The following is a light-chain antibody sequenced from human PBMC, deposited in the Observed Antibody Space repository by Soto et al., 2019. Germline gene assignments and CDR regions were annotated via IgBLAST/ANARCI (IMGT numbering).Light chain of an antibody. CDR1: QSVSYN. CDR3: HQFGYSPRT. CDR2: ATS. J-gene: IGKJ1*01. Sequence: EIVRTQSPATLSVSPGERATLSCRASQSVSYNLAWYQHKPGQAPRLLIFATSRRATDIPDRFSGSGSGTDFTLAIRRLEPEDFAVYYCHQFGYSPRTFGQGTKVDI. V-gene: IGKV3-20*01.